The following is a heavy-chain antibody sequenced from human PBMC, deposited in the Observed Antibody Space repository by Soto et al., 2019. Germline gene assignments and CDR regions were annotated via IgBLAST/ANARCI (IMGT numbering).Heavy chain of an antibody. J-gene: IGHJ6*02. Sequence: GGSLRLSCAASGFTFSSYAMHWVRQAPGKGLEWVAVISNDGSNRYYEDTVKGRFTISKDNSKNTLYLQMNSLRAEDNAVSYFARTSSVTIHYYYYYGMDVWGQGTTVTVSS. V-gene: IGHV3-30-3*01. D-gene: IGHD2-21*02. CDR1: GFTFSSYA. CDR3: ARTSSVTIHYYYYYGMDV. CDR2: ISNDGSNR.